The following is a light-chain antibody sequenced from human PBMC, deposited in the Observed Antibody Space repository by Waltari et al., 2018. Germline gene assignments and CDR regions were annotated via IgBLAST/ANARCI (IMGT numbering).Light chain of an antibody. V-gene: IGKV4-1*01. Sequence: DIVMTQSPDSLAVSLGERATINCKSSQSVLYSSDNNNYLAWYQQKQGQSPRLLIYWASTRESGVPDRFSGSGSGTDFTLTISSLQAEDVAVYYCHQYYSYPWTFGQGTTVEIK. CDR1: QSVLYSSDNNNY. J-gene: IGKJ1*01. CDR3: HQYYSYPWT. CDR2: WAS.